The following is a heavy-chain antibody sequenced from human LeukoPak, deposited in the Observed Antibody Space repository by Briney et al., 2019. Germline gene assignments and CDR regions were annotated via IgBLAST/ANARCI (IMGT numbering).Heavy chain of an antibody. V-gene: IGHV4-34*01. CDR3: ARYKEIVATRRGFDY. CDR1: GRSFSGYY. J-gene: IGHJ4*02. Sequence: PSETLSLTCAVYGRSFSGYYWSWIRQPPGKGLEWIGEINHSGSTNYNPSLKSRVTISVDTSKNQFSLKLSSVTAADTAVYYCARYKEIVATRRGFDYWGQGTLVTVSS. D-gene: IGHD5-12*01. CDR2: INHSGST.